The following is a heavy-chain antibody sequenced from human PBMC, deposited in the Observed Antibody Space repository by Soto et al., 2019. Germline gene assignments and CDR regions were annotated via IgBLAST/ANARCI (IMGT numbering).Heavy chain of an antibody. CDR1: GFAFSDYY. CDR2: ISSSGSTSSI. CDR3: ARESSAGVGADN. D-gene: IGHD2-15*01. J-gene: IGHJ4*02. V-gene: IGHV3-11*01. Sequence: VGSLRLSCAASGFAFSDYYMSWIRQAPGKGLEWISYISSSGSTSSIYYADSVKGRFTISRDNAKNALYLQMNSLRAEDTAVYFCARESSAGVGADNWGQGALVTVSS.